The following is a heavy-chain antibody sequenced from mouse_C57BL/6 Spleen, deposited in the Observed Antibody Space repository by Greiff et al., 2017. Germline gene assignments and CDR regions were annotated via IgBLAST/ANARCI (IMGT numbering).Heavy chain of an antibody. CDR3: TGCDYDEGYAMDY. V-gene: IGHV1-15*01. J-gene: IGHJ4*01. CDR2: IDPETGGT. D-gene: IGHD2-4*01. Sequence: QVQLQQSGAELVRPGASVTLSCKASGYTFTDYEMHWVKQTPVHGLEWIGAIDPETGGTAYNQKFKGKAILTADKSSSTAYMELRSLTSEDSAVYYCTGCDYDEGYAMDYWGQGTSVTVSS. CDR1: GYTFTDYE.